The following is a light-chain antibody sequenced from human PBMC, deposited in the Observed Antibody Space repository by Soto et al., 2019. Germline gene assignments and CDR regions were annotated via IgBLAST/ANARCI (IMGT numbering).Light chain of an antibody. J-gene: IGKJ1*01. CDR1: QSLLHSNGYNY. Sequence: DIVVTQSPLSLPVTPGEPASISCRSSQSLLHSNGYNYLDWYLQKPGQSPQLLIHLGSYRASGVPDRFSGSGSGTDFTLKISRVEAEDVGLYYCMQALQSPLAFGQGTKVEIK. CDR3: MQALQSPLA. CDR2: LGS. V-gene: IGKV2-28*01.